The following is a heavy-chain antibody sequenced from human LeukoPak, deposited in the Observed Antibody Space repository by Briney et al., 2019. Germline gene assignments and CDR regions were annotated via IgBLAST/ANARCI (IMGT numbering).Heavy chain of an antibody. CDR2: MYSSGTT. D-gene: IGHD3-16*01. Sequence: SETLSLTCTVSGGSTSGSYWSWIRQPAGKGLEWIGRMYSSGTTNHNPSLKSRVAMSIDTSRNRFSLKLSSVTAADTAVYYCAKDGANWFGPWGQGTLVTVSS. CDR3: AKDGANWFGP. J-gene: IGHJ5*02. CDR1: GGSTSGSY. V-gene: IGHV4-4*07.